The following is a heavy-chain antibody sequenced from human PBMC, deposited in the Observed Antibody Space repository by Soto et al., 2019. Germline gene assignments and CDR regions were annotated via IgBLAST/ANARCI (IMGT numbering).Heavy chain of an antibody. J-gene: IGHJ5*02. D-gene: IGHD7-27*01. CDR2: INHSGST. CDR1: GGSFSGYY. V-gene: IGHV4-34*01. CDR3: ARGLNWGYPHPFDP. Sequence: SETLSLTCAVYGGSFSGYYWSWIRQPPGKGLEWIREINHSGSTNYNPSLKSRVTISVDTSKNQFSLKLSSVTAADTAVYYCARGLNWGYPHPFDPWGQGTLVTVSS.